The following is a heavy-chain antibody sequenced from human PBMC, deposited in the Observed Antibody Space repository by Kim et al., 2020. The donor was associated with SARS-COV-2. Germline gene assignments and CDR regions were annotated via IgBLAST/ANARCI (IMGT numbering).Heavy chain of an antibody. Sequence: GGSLRLSCAAFGVNFSDYYMSWIRQAPGKGLEWVSYISTSSGYTKYADSVKGRFTISRDNAKNSLYLQMNSLRAEDTAVYYCAREYSSSSYNWFDPWGQGTQVTVSS. D-gene: IGHD6-6*01. CDR1: GVNFSDYY. J-gene: IGHJ5*02. CDR3: AREYSSSSYNWFDP. V-gene: IGHV3-11*05. CDR2: ISTSSGYT.